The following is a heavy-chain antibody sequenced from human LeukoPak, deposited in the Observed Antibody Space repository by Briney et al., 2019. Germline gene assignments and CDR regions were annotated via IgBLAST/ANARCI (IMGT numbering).Heavy chain of an antibody. V-gene: IGHV3-23*01. D-gene: IGHD3-22*01. CDR3: AKDLHSSGYYFDY. J-gene: IGHJ4*02. CDR1: GFTVSSNY. Sequence: PGGSLRLSCAASGFTVSSNYMTWVRQAPGKGLEWVSAISGSGGSTYYADSVKGRFTISRDNSKNTLYLQMNSLRAEDTAVYYCAKDLHSSGYYFDYWGQGTLVTVSS. CDR2: ISGSGGST.